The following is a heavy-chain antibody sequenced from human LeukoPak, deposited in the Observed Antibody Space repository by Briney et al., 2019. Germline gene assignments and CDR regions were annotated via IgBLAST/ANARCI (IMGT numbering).Heavy chain of an antibody. CDR2: ISAYTGNT. D-gene: IGHD5-12*01. V-gene: IGHV1-18*01. CDR1: GYTFTSYG. J-gene: IGHJ4*02. CDR3: ARAGGYSGYDLSDY. Sequence: GASVKVPCKASGYTFTSYGISWVRQAPGQGLEWMGWISAYTGNTNYAQKLQGRVTMTTDTSTSTAYMELRSLRSDDTAVYYCARAGGYSGYDLSDYWGQGTLVTVSS.